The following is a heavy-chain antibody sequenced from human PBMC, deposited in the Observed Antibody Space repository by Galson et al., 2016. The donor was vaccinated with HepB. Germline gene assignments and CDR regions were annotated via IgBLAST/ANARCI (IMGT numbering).Heavy chain of an antibody. Sequence: SLRLSCAASGFTVSSNYMSWVRQSPGKGLDWVSVIYSGGSTYYADSVKGRFTISRDTSKNTLYLQMHSLRAEDTAVYYCAREHGGKRHVNWFFDLWGRGAMVTVSS. J-gene: IGHJ2*01. CDR2: IYSGGST. CDR1: GFTVSSNY. V-gene: IGHV3-53*01. CDR3: AREHGGKRHVNWFFDL. D-gene: IGHD4-23*01.